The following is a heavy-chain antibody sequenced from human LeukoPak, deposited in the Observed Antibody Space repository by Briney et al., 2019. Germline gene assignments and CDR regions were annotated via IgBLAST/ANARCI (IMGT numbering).Heavy chain of an antibody. Sequence: PSETLSLTCTVSGGSISSYYWSWIRQPPGKGLEWIAYIYYSGSTNYNPSLMSRVTISVDASKNQFSLKLRSVTAADTAVYYCARDLWELQSAFDLWGQGTMVTVSS. CDR2: IYYSGST. D-gene: IGHD1-26*01. CDR1: GGSISSYY. CDR3: ARDLWELQSAFDL. J-gene: IGHJ3*01. V-gene: IGHV4-59*01.